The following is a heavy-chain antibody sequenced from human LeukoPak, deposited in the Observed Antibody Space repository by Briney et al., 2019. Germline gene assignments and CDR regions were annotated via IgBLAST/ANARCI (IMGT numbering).Heavy chain of an antibody. CDR3: ARGRYYYDSSGYHYSFDY. CDR1: GGSISSYY. CDR2: IYYSGST. J-gene: IGHJ4*02. V-gene: IGHV4-59*01. D-gene: IGHD3-22*01. Sequence: PSETLSLTCTVSGGSISSYYWSWIRQPPGKGLEWIGYIYYSGSTNYNPSLKSRVTISVDTSKNQFSLKLSSVTAADTAVHYCARGRYYYDSSGYHYSFDYWGQGTLVTVSS.